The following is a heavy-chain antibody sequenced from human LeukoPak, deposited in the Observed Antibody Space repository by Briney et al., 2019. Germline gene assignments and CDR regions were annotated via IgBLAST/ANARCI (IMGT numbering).Heavy chain of an antibody. D-gene: IGHD2-2*01. V-gene: IGHV4-59*01. CDR2: IYYSGST. CDR3: ARVTRPGYFDL. CDR1: GGSISSYY. J-gene: IGHJ2*01. Sequence: SETLSLTCTVSGGSISSYYWSWIRQPPGKGLEWIWYIYYSGSTNYNPSLKSRVTIPVDTSKNQFSLKLSSVTAADTAVYYCARVTRPGYFDLWGRGTLVTVSS.